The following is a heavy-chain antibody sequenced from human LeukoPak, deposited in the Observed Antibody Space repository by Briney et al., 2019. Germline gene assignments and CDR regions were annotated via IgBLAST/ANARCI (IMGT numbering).Heavy chain of an antibody. V-gene: IGHV1-18*01. D-gene: IGHD3-22*01. CDR2: ISAYNGNT. J-gene: IGHJ4*02. CDR1: GYTFTSYG. CDR3: ARNRPYYYDSSGYYFHFDY. Sequence: ASVKVSCKASGYTFTSYGISWVRQAPGQGLEWMGWISAYNGNTNYAQKLQGRVTMTTDTSTSTAYMELRSLRSDETAVYYCARNRPYYYDSSGYYFHFDYWGQGTLVTVSS.